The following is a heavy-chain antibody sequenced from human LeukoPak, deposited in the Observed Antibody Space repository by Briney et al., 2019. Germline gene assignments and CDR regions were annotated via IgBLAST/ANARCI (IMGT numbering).Heavy chain of an antibody. CDR2: ISGSGGST. D-gene: IGHD3/OR15-3a*01. Sequence: PGGSLRLSCAASGFTFSSYGMSWVRQAPGKGLEWVSGISGSGGSTYYVDSVKGRFTISRDISKNTLYLQMNSLRAEDTAVYYCAKKMGGLDGSFDYWGAGTLVTVSS. J-gene: IGHJ4*01. CDR3: AKKMGGLDGSFDY. CDR1: GFTFSSYG. V-gene: IGHV3-23*01.